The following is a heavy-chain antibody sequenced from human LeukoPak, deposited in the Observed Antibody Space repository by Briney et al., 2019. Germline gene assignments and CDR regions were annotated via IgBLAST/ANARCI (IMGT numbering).Heavy chain of an antibody. V-gene: IGHV4-59*01. J-gene: IGHJ3*02. CDR2: IYYSGST. Sequence: PSETLSLTCTVSGGSISSYYWNWIRQPPGKGLEWIGYIYYSGSTNYNPSLKSRVTISLDTSKNQFSLKLSSLTAADTAVYFCARARNYYDSSDYYYEGDAFDIWGQGTMVTVSS. CDR1: GGSISSYY. D-gene: IGHD3-22*01. CDR3: ARARNYYDSSDYYYEGDAFDI.